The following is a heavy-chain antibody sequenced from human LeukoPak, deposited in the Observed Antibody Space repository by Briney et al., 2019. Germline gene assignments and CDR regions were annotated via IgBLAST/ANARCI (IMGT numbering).Heavy chain of an antibody. CDR2: IKQDGSEK. CDR1: GFTFSSSW. CDR3: AKDRMVLGC. Sequence: PGGSLRLSCVASGFTFSSSWMSWVRQAPGKGLEWVANIKQDGSEKSYVESVRGRFTISRDNAKNSLYLQLNSLRAEDTALYYCAKDRMVLGCWGQGTLVTVSS. D-gene: IGHD1-14*01. J-gene: IGHJ4*02. V-gene: IGHV3-7*03.